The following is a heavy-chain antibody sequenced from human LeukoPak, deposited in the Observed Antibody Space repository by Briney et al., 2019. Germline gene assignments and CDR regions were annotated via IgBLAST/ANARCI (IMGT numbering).Heavy chain of an antibody. CDR3: VRDADGGNSWFDS. CDR2: ISSRNGDI. J-gene: IGHJ5*01. V-gene: IGHV3-21*01. D-gene: IGHD4-23*01. Sequence: PGGSLRLSCAASGFIFSTHSMNWVRQAPGKGLEWVSWISSRNGDIYYADSVRGRFTISRDDAKNSLYLQLNSLRAEDTAVYYCVRDADGGNSWFDSWGQGTLVTVSS. CDR1: GFIFSTHS.